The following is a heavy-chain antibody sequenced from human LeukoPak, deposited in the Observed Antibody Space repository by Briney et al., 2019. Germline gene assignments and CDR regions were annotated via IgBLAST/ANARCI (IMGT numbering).Heavy chain of an antibody. Sequence: KPSETLSLTCTVSGGSISSYYWSWIRQPAGKGLEWIGRIYTSGSTNYNPSLKSRVTISVDKSKNQFSLKLSSVTAADTAVYYCARRQNPYYYGMDVWGQGTTVTVSS. CDR3: ARRQNPYYYGMDV. CDR1: GGSISSYY. CDR2: IYTSGST. V-gene: IGHV4-4*07. J-gene: IGHJ6*02.